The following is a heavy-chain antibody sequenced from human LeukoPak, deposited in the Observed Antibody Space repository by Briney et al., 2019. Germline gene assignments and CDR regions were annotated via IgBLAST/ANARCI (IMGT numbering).Heavy chain of an antibody. V-gene: IGHV4-38-2*02. Sequence: SETLSLTCTVSGYSISGGYYWGWIRQPPGKGLEWIGSIYHSGSTYYNPSLKSRVTISVDTSKNQFSLKLSSVTAADTAVYYCAREFIVCSGGSCYSNWFDPWGQGTLVTVSS. D-gene: IGHD2-15*01. J-gene: IGHJ5*02. CDR3: AREFIVCSGGSCYSNWFDP. CDR2: IYHSGST. CDR1: GYSISGGYY.